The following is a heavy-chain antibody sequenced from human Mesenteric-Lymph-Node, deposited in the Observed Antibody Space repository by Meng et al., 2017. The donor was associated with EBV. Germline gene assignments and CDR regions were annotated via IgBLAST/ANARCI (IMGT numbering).Heavy chain of an antibody. D-gene: IGHD4-17*01. CDR1: GGSISSRNYY. V-gene: IGHV4-39*07. CDR2: IYYSGNT. J-gene: IGHJ5*02. CDR3: VRDIMTTVTTPGGWFDP. Sequence: HPQLQGSGPGLVIPSGTLSPTCTVSGGSISSRNYYWDRIRQPPGKGLEWIGSIYYSGNTYYNPSLKSRVSMSVDTSRNQFSLRLYSVTAADTAVYYCVRDIMTTVTTPGGWFDPWGQGTLVTVSS.